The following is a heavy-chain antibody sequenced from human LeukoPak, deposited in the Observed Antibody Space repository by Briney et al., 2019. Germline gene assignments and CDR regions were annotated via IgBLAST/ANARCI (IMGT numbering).Heavy chain of an antibody. CDR1: GGSFSGYY. V-gene: IGHV4-59*08. CDR3: ARSVGNAFDI. Sequence: KPSETLSLTCAVYGGSFSGYYWSWIRQPPGKGLEWIGYIYYSGSTNYNPSLKSRVTISVDTSKNQFSLKLSSVTAADTAVYYCARSVGNAFDIWGQGTMVTVSS. CDR2: IYYSGST. J-gene: IGHJ3*02. D-gene: IGHD1-14*01.